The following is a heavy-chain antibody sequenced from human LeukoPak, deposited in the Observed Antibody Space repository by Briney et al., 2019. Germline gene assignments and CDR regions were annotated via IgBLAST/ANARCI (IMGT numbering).Heavy chain of an antibody. J-gene: IGHJ4*02. V-gene: IGHV4-59*08. CDR2: IYYSGST. D-gene: IGHD3-9*01. CDR3: ASSLYYDILTGYSAFDY. CDR1: GGSISSYY. Sequence: PSETLSLTCTVSGGSISSYYWSWIRQPPGKGLEWIGYIYYSGSTNYNPSLKSRVTISVDTSKNQFSLKLSSVTAADTAVYYCASSLYYDILTGYSAFDYWGQGTLVTVSS.